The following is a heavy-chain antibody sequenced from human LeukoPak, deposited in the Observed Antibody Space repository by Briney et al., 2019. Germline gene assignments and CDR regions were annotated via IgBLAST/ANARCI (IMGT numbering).Heavy chain of an antibody. CDR2: IYYSGST. Sequence: SETLSLTYAVYGGSISSYYWSWIRQPPGKGLEWIGYIYYSGSTNYNPSLKSRVTISVDTSKNQFSLKLSSVTAADTAVYYCARGAVGSGIAAAEFDYWGQGTLVTVSS. CDR3: ARGAVGSGIAAAEFDY. CDR1: GGSISSYY. V-gene: IGHV4-59*01. D-gene: IGHD6-13*01. J-gene: IGHJ4*02.